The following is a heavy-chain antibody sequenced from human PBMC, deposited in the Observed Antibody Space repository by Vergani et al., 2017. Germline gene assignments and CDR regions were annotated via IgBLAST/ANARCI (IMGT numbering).Heavy chain of an antibody. CDR2: IKSKTDGGTT. CDR1: GFTFSSYA. Sequence: EVQLLESGGGLVQPGGSLRLSCAASGFTFSSYAMSWVRQAPGKGLEWVGRIKSKTDGGTTDYAAPVKGRFTISRDDSKNTLYLQMNSLKTEDTAVYYCTASGSYWMFDYWGQGTLVTVSS. J-gene: IGHJ4*02. D-gene: IGHD1-26*01. CDR3: TASGSYWMFDY. V-gene: IGHV3-15*01.